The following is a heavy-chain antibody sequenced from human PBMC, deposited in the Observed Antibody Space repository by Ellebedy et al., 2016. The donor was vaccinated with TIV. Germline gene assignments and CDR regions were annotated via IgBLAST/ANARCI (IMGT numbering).Heavy chain of an antibody. CDR3: ARRGSQMELDY. CDR1: GFTFSSYS. V-gene: IGHV3-21*01. Sequence: GESLKISXAASGFTFSSYSMNWVRQAPGKGLEWVSSISSSSSYIYYADSVKGRFTISRDNAKNSLYLQMNSLRAEDTAVYYCARRGSQMELDYWGQGTLVTVSS. CDR2: ISSSSSYI. D-gene: IGHD1-1*01. J-gene: IGHJ4*02.